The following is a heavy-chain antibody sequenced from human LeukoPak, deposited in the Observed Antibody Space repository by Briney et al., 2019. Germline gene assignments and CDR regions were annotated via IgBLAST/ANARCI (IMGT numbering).Heavy chain of an antibody. Sequence: ASVKVSCKASGYLFTGYYIHWVRQVPGQGLEWMGWINPNNGGTNYAQKFEGRVIMTRDTSSTVYMELRSLRSDDTAVYYCARDGPSSYDILTAGDYWGQGTLVTVSS. J-gene: IGHJ4*02. CDR1: GYLFTGYY. CDR2: INPNNGGT. V-gene: IGHV1-2*02. D-gene: IGHD3-9*01. CDR3: ARDGPSSYDILTAGDY.